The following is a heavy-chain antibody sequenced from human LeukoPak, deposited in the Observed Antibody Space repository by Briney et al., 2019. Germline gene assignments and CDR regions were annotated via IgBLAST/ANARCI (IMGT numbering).Heavy chain of an antibody. V-gene: IGHV1-69*01. CDR3: ASPYSGSYYSHLPLDY. D-gene: IGHD1-26*01. J-gene: IGHJ4*02. CDR1: GGTFSSYA. Sequence: GSSVKVSYKASGGTFSSYAISWVRQAPGQGLEWMGGIIPIFGTANYAQKFQGRVTITADESTSTAYMELSSLRSEDTAVYYCASPYSGSYYSHLPLDYWGQGTLVTVSS. CDR2: IIPIFGTA.